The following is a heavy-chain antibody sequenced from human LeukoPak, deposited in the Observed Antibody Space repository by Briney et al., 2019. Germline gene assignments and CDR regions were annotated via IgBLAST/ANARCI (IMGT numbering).Heavy chain of an antibody. CDR1: GGSISSHY. CDR3: ARLATVTRGLDY. J-gene: IGHJ4*02. V-gene: IGHV4-4*09. D-gene: IGHD4-17*01. Sequence: SETLSLTCTVSGGSISSHYWSWIRQPPGKGLEWIGYIYTSGSTNYNPSLKSRVTISVDTSKNQFSLKLSSVTAADTAVYYCARLATVTRGLDYWGQGTLVTVSS. CDR2: IYTSGST.